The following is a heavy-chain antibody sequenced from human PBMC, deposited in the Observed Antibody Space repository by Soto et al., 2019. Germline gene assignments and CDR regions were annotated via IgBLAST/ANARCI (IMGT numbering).Heavy chain of an antibody. CDR1: TGSSDSFY. Sequence: QVQLQVSGPGLVKPSATLSLSCTVSTGSSDSFYWSWIRQPPGKGLEWIGYFFYTGSTNHNPSLKGRVTISLDMSSSQFSLSLTSVTPADTAMYYCARSRDGYNLNPIDQWGQGLLVTVSS. CDR2: FFYTGST. J-gene: IGHJ4*02. CDR3: ARSRDGYNLNPIDQ. V-gene: IGHV4-59*01. D-gene: IGHD5-12*01.